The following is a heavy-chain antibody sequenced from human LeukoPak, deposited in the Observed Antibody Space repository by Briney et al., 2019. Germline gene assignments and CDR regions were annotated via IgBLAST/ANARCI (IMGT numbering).Heavy chain of an antibody. J-gene: IGHJ4*02. CDR3: ARAMDYGDYLSWFDY. CDR1: GFTFSSYA. D-gene: IGHD4-17*01. Sequence: GGSLRLSCAASGFTFSSYAMHWVRQAPGKGLEYVSAISSNGGSTYYANSVKGRFTISRDNSKNTLYLQMGSLRAEDMAVYYCARAMDYGDYLSWFDYWGRGTLVTVSS. CDR2: ISSNGGST. V-gene: IGHV3-64*01.